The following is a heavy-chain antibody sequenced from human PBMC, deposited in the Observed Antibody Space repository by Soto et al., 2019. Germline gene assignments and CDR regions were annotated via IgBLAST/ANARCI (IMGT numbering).Heavy chain of an antibody. J-gene: IGHJ4*02. D-gene: IGHD3-10*01. V-gene: IGHV3-74*01. CDR1: GFTFSAYW. CDR2: INSDGTIT. CDR3: AREYYGLGI. Sequence: EVQLVESGGALIQPGGSLRISCAASGFTFSAYWMFWVRQAPGKGLVWLSRINSDGTITDYADSVRGRFTISRDNAENTLYLQLNSLRADDTAVYYCAREYYGLGIWGQGTLVTVSS.